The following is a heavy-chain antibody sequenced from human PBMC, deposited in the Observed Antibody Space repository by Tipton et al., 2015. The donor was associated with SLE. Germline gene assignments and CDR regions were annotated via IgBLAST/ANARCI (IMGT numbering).Heavy chain of an antibody. CDR1: GGSINSGSYY. D-gene: IGHD3-3*01. Sequence: TLSLTCTVSGGSINSGSYYWSWIRQPAGKGLEWIGHIYTRGSTDYNPSLKSRVTISVDTSKNQFSLKLSSVTAADTAVYYCARDGNLYYDFWSGYRYFDYWGQGTLVTVSS. CDR2: IYTRGST. J-gene: IGHJ4*02. CDR3: ARDGNLYYDFWSGYRYFDY. V-gene: IGHV4-61*09.